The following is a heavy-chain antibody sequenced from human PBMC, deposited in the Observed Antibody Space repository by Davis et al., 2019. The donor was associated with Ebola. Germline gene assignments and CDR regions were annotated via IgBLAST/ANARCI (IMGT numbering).Heavy chain of an antibody. Sequence: GESLKISCQGSGFTFSNYWISWVRQVPGKGLEWMGKIDPSDSYTNYSPSFEGHVTISADRSASTAYLQWSSLKASDTAMYYCTSLRRTITGMDDAFDIWGQGTMVTVSS. CDR1: GFTFSNYW. CDR2: IDPSDSYT. V-gene: IGHV5-10-1*01. D-gene: IGHD1-20*01. J-gene: IGHJ3*02. CDR3: TSLRRTITGMDDAFDI.